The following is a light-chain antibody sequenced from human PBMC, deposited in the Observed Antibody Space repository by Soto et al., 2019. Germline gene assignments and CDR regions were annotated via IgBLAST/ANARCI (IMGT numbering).Light chain of an antibody. CDR2: GAS. J-gene: IGKJ1*01. CDR1: QSVSSNY. CDR3: QHYNSYSEA. V-gene: IGKV3-20*01. Sequence: EIVLTQSPGTLSLSPGERATLSCRASQSVSSNYLAWYQQKPGQAPRLLIYGASSRATGIPDRFSGSGSGTDFTLTISSLQPDDFATYYCQHYNSYSEAFGQGTKVELK.